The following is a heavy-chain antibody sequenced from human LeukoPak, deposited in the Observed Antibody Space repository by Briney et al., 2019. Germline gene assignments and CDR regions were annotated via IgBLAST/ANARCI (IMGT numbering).Heavy chain of an antibody. CDR1: GYTFSDYP. V-gene: IGHV3-23*01. CDR2: VSAGDGVA. J-gene: IGHJ4*02. D-gene: IGHD4-17*01. CDR3: AKDNRRDYGDYDPY. Sequence: GGSLRLSCAASGYTFSDYPMTWVRQAPGKGLEWVSGVSAGDGVAYYAGSVKGRFTISRDNSRNTLYLQMNSLRVEDTAVYYCAKDNRRDYGDYDPYWGQGTLVTVSS.